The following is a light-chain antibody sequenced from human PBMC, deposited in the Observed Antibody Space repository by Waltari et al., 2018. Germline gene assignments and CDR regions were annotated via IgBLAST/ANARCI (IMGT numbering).Light chain of an antibody. Sequence: EIVLTQSPDFQSVSPKEKVTITCRASRSIGSSLHWDQQKPDQSPKLLIKYASQSFSGVPPRFSGSGSGTDFTLTINSLEPEDAATYYCHQSSTLPWTFGQGTKVEIK. CDR2: YAS. V-gene: IGKV6-21*01. J-gene: IGKJ1*01. CDR1: RSIGSS. CDR3: HQSSTLPWT.